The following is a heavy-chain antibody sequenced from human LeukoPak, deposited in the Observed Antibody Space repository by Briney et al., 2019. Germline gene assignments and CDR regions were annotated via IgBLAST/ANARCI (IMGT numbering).Heavy chain of an antibody. CDR1: GFTFSTYG. Sequence: GGSLRLSCAAAGFTFSTYGMHWVRQAPGKGLEWVAFIPDDGSNKYYVDSVKGRFTISRDNFKNTLSLQMNSLRAEDTAIYYCATKVDGGANFGYWGQGTLVTVSS. J-gene: IGHJ4*02. D-gene: IGHD3-9*01. CDR2: IPDDGSNK. V-gene: IGHV3-30*02. CDR3: ATKVDGGANFGY.